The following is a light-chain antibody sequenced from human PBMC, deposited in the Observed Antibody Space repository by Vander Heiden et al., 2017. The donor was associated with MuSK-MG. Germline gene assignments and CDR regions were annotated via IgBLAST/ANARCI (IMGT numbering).Light chain of an antibody. V-gene: IGKV4-1*01. CDR2: WAS. J-gene: IGKJ1*01. CDR3: QQYYSTPRT. Sequence: DLVLPPSPDSLAVSLGPRATINWKTSQSVLYSSNNKNYLAWYQQKPGQPPKLLIYWASTRESGVPDRFSGSGSGTDFTLTISSLQAEDVAVYYCQQYYSTPRTFGQGTKVEIK. CDR1: QSVLYSSNNKNY.